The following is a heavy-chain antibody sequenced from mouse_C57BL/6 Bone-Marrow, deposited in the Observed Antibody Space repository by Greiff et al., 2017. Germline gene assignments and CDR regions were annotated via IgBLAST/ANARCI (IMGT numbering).Heavy chain of an antibody. V-gene: IGHV5-17*01. D-gene: IGHD2-4*01. CDR2: ISSGSSTI. J-gene: IGHJ3*01. CDR3: ARHEYDFPAWFAY. CDR1: GFTFSDYG. Sequence: EVQLVESGGGLVKPGGSLKLSCAASGFTFSDYGMHWVRQAPEKGLEWVAYISSGSSTIYYADTVKGRFTISRDNAKNTLFLQMTSLRSEDTAMYYCARHEYDFPAWFAYWGQGTLVTVSA.